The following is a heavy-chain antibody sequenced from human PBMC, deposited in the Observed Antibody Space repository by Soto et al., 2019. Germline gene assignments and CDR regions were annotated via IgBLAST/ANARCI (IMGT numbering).Heavy chain of an antibody. CDR3: ARLLRDYDILTGAPNPHYYYYGMDV. J-gene: IGHJ6*02. CDR1: GYSFTSYW. Sequence: PGESLKISCKGSGYSFTSYWIGWVRQMPGKGLEWMGIIYPGDSDTRYSPSFQGQVTISADKSISTAYLQWSSLKASDTAMYYCARLLRDYDILTGAPNPHYYYYGMDVWGQGTTVTVSS. D-gene: IGHD3-9*01. CDR2: IYPGDSDT. V-gene: IGHV5-51*01.